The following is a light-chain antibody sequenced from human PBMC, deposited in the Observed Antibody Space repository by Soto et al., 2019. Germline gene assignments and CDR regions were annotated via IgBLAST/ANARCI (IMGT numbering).Light chain of an antibody. CDR2: EAS. V-gene: IGKV1-27*01. J-gene: IGKJ1*01. Sequence: DIQMTQSPSSLSASVGDRVTITCRASQGIRHYLAWYQQKPGKVPKLLIYEASNLQSGVPSRFRGGGSGTDFTLTISRLEPDDFAVYYCQQYRTSPWTFGQGTKVDIK. CDR3: QQYRTSPWT. CDR1: QGIRHY.